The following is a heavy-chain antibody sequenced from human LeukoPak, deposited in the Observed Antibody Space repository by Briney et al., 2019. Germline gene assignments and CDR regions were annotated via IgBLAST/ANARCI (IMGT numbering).Heavy chain of an antibody. J-gene: IGHJ4*02. CDR1: GGSIRSYY. CDR3: AGREMATIRTGFFVDY. Sequence: KSSETLSLTCTVSGGSIRSYYWSWIRQPPGKGLEWIGYIYYSGSTNYNPSLKSRVTISVDTSKNQFSLKLSSVTAADTAVYYCAGREMATIRTGFFVDYWGQGTLVTVSS. D-gene: IGHD5-24*01. V-gene: IGHV4-59*01. CDR2: IYYSGST.